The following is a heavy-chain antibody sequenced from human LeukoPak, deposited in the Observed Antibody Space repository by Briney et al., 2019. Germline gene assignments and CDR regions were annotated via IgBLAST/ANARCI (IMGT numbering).Heavy chain of an antibody. CDR2: IKRDGSEK. CDR1: GFTVSSNY. V-gene: IGHV3-7*01. Sequence: GGSLRLSCAASGFTVSSNYMSWVRQAPGKGLEWVANIKRDGSEKYYVDSVKGRFTISRDNAKNSLYLQMNSLRAEDTAVYYCARVIVPWELLGEDYFDYWGQGTLVTVSS. J-gene: IGHJ4*02. CDR3: ARVIVPWELLGEDYFDY. D-gene: IGHD1-26*01.